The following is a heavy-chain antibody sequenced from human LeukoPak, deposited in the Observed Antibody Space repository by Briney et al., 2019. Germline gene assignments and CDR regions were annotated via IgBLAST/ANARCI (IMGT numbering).Heavy chain of an antibody. CDR3: ARGYYGSGSYPNYYFDY. V-gene: IGHV3-30*03. J-gene: IGHJ4*02. D-gene: IGHD3-10*01. Sequence: GGSLRLSCAASGFTFTIFGLNWVRQAPGKGPEWVAVISYDGTNKYYADSVKGRFTISRDNSKNTVYLQMNSLRAEDTAVYYCARGYYGSGSYPNYYFDYWGQGTLVTVSS. CDR1: GFTFTIFG. CDR2: ISYDGTNK.